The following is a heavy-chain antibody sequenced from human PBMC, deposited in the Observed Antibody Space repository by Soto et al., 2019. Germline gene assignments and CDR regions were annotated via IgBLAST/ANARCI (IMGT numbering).Heavy chain of an antibody. Sequence: GGSLRLSCAASGFTFSSYGMHWVRQAPGKGLEWVAVISYDGSNKYYADSVKGRFTISRDNSKNTLYLQMNSLRAEDTAVYYCAKLLYSGYDGLDYWGQGTLVTVSS. V-gene: IGHV3-30*18. J-gene: IGHJ4*02. CDR3: AKLLYSGYDGLDY. CDR1: GFTFSSYG. D-gene: IGHD5-12*01. CDR2: ISYDGSNK.